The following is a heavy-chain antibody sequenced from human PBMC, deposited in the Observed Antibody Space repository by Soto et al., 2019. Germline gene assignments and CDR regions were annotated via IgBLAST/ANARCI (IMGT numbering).Heavy chain of an antibody. CDR3: ARGARYDFWSGYFHSCYFEL. D-gene: IGHD3-3*01. J-gene: IGHJ2*01. CDR1: GFTFSNYG. Sequence: QVQLVEYGGGVVKPGGSLRLYCAATGFTFSNYGMRWVRQAPGKGLEWVAVIWYDGSNKYYADSVNGRFTMFRDNSKNTLYLQMNSLRGEDTAVYFCARGARYDFWSGYFHSCYFELWGRGTLVNVSS. V-gene: IGHV3-33*01. CDR2: IWYDGSNK.